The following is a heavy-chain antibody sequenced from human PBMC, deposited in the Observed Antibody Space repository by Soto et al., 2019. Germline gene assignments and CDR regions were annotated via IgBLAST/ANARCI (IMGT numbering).Heavy chain of an antibody. CDR1: GGSVCSGY. J-gene: IGHJ4*02. CDR2: IYLGGSI. Sequence: SETPSITCSVCGGSVCSGYWAGIRHHPGKGLEWIGYIYLGGSINYNPSLKSRVIISVDTAKNQFSLKLSSVTAADTAVYYCARGLIQLWPEYYFDYWGQGTLVTVSS. CDR3: ARGLIQLWPEYYFDY. V-gene: IGHV4-59*02. D-gene: IGHD5-18*01.